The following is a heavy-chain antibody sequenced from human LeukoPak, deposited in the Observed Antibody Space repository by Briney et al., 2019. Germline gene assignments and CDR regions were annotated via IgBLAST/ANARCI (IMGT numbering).Heavy chain of an antibody. CDR1: GFTFSRNW. CDR3: ARVGSGNFLGAFDI. J-gene: IGHJ3*02. CDR2: INQDGSEK. D-gene: IGHD1-26*01. V-gene: IGHV3-7*03. Sequence: PPGGSLRLSCAASGFTFSRNWMIWVRQAPGKRLEWVANINQDGSEKYYVDSVKGRFTISRDNAKNSLFLQMNSLRAEDTAVYYCARVGSGNFLGAFDIWGQGTMVTVSS.